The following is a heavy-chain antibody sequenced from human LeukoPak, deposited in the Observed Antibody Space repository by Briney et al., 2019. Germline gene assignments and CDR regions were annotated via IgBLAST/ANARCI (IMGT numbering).Heavy chain of an antibody. CDR2: INWNGGST. CDR1: GFTFSDHY. V-gene: IGHV3-20*04. D-gene: IGHD3-9*01. CDR3: ARRGFDWLSPFDL. Sequence: GGSLRLSCAASGFTFSDHYMDWVRQAPGKGLEWVSGINWNGGSTGHADSVKGRFTISRDNDKNSLYLQMNSLRAEDTALYYCARRGFDWLSPFDLWGRGTLVTVSA. J-gene: IGHJ2*01.